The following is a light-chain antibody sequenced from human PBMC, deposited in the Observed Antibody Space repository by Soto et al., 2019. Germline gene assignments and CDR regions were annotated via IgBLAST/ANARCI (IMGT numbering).Light chain of an antibody. Sequence: DIQMTQSLSSLAASVGDRVTITCRASQGIIDYLAWYQQKPGKAPKLLIYAASTLQSGVPSRFSGSGAGTDFTLTITSLQPEDVATYYCQKYNSAPRTFGQGTKVEIK. CDR1: QGIIDY. CDR2: AAS. V-gene: IGKV1-27*01. CDR3: QKYNSAPRT. J-gene: IGKJ1*01.